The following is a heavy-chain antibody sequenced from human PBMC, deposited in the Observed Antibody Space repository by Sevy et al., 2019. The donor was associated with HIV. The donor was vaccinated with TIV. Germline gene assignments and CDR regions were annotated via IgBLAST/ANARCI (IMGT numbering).Heavy chain of an antibody. V-gene: IGHV1-18*01. J-gene: IGHJ4*02. CDR1: GYTFTSYG. D-gene: IGHD2-2*02. Sequence: ASVKVSCKASGYTFTSYGISWVRQAPGQGLEWMGWISAYNGNTNCAQKLQGRVTMTTDTSTSTAYMELRSLRSDDTAVYYGARMSRIVVVPAAIGDYWGQGTLVTVSS. CDR3: ARMSRIVVVPAAIGDY. CDR2: ISAYNGNT.